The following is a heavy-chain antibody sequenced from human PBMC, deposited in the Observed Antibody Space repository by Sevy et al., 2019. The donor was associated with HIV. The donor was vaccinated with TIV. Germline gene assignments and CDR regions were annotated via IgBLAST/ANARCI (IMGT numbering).Heavy chain of an antibody. D-gene: IGHD4-17*01. CDR2: ISSSGSRI. V-gene: IGHV3-48*03. CDR3: ARDLPPSATTVAHFDF. J-gene: IGHJ4*02. Sequence: GGSLRLSCAASGFSFSNYEMNWVRQAPGKGLEWISYISSSGSRIYYADSVRGRFIISRDKAKNSLYLQMSSLRAEDTAVYYCARDLPPSATTVAHFDFWGQGTLVTVSS. CDR1: GFSFSNYE.